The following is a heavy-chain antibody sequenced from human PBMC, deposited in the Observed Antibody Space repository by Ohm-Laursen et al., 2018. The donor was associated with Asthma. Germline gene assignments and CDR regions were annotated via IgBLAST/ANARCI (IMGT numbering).Heavy chain of an antibody. J-gene: IGHJ4*02. CDR2: IYYSGST. D-gene: IGHD5-12*01. V-gene: IGHV4-31*03. CDR3: ARARGYDYFDY. CDR1: GDSISSGDHY. Sequence: TLSLTCSVSGDSISSGDHYWSWIRQHPGKGLEWIGYIYYSGSTYYNPSLKSRVTISVDTSKNQFSLKLSSVTAADTAVYYCARARGYDYFDYWGQGALVTVSS.